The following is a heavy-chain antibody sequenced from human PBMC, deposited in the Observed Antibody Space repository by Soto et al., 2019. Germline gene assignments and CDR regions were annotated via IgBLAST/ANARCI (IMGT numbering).Heavy chain of an antibody. CDR2: IHHSGST. CDR1: GYSISSGYY. D-gene: IGHD3-10*01. Sequence: SETLSLTCAVSGYSISSGYYWGWIRQPPGKGLEWIGNIHHSGSTYYNPSLKSRVTISIDTSKNQFSLKLSSVTAADTAVYYRARAGDTMIRGVIIMNYYGMDVWGQGTTVT. V-gene: IGHV4-38-2*01. J-gene: IGHJ6*02. CDR3: ARAGDTMIRGVIIMNYYGMDV.